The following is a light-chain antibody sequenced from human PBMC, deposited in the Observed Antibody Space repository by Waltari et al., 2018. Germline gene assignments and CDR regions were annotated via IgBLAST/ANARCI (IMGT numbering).Light chain of an antibody. Sequence: QSVLTQSPSASGTPGQSVTISCSGSRSNLGSNSVNWYQQLAGTAPKLLIYKNTERPSEVPARFSGSKSGTSASLAISGLQSEDEGDYYCSTWDDGLYGVVFGGGTTVTFL. J-gene: IGLJ3*02. CDR3: STWDDGLYGVV. V-gene: IGLV1-44*01. CDR2: KNT. CDR1: RSNLGSNS.